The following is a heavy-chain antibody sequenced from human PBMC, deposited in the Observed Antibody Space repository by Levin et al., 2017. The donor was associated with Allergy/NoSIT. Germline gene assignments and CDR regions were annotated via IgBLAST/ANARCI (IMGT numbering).Heavy chain of an antibody. V-gene: IGHV4-34*01. Sequence: SETLSLTCAVYGGSFSGYYWSWIRQPPGKGLEWIGEINHSGSTNYNPSLKSRVTISVDTSKNQFSLKLSSVTAADTAVYYCARGYGSSGVNWFDPWGQGTLVTVSS. J-gene: IGHJ5*02. CDR3: ARGYGSSGVNWFDP. CDR2: INHSGST. D-gene: IGHD3-22*01. CDR1: GGSFSGYY.